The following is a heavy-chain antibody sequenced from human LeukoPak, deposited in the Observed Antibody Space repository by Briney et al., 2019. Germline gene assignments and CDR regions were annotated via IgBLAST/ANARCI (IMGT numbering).Heavy chain of an antibody. CDR3: TREDDSSGYRPFDI. CDR2: INPNSGGT. CDR1: GYTFTGYY. D-gene: IGHD3-22*01. J-gene: IGHJ3*02. V-gene: IGHV1-2*06. Sequence: ASVKVSCKASGYTFTGYYIHWVRQAPGQGLEWMGRINPNSGGTNYAQKFQGRVTMTRDTSISTAYMDLSSLRSDDTAVYYCTREDDSSGYRPFDIWGQGAMVTVSS.